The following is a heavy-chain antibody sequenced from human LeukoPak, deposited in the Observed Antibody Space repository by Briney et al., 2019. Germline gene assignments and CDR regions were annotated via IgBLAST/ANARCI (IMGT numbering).Heavy chain of an antibody. V-gene: IGHV4-61*02. CDR3: ARDGGLGYCSGGSCGVDY. CDR2: IYTSGST. J-gene: IGHJ4*02. CDR1: GGSISSGSYY. Sequence: PSETLSLTCTVSGGSISSGSYYWSWIRQPAGKGLEWIGRIYTSGSTNYNPSLKSRVTISVDTSKNQFSLKLSSVTAADTAVYYCARDGGLGYCSGGSCGVDYWGQGTLVTVSS. D-gene: IGHD2-15*01.